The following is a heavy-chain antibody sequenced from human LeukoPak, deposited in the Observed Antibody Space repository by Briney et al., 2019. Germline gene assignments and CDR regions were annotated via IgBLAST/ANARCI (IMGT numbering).Heavy chain of an antibody. Sequence: GGSLRLSCAASGFTFSSYAMSWVRQAPGQGLELVSAISGSGGSTYYADSVKGRFTISRDNSKNTLYLQMNSLRAEDTAVYYCVTGPVYADHDAFDIWGQGTMVTVSS. CDR3: VTGPVYADHDAFDI. CDR1: GFTFSSYA. J-gene: IGHJ3*02. D-gene: IGHD2-8*01. CDR2: ISGSGGST. V-gene: IGHV3-23*01.